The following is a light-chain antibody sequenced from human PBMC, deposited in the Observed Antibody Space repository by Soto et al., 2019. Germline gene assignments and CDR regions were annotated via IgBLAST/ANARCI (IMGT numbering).Light chain of an antibody. CDR3: QSYDSSLSGSV. CDR1: SSNIGAGYD. CDR2: GNS. V-gene: IGLV1-40*01. Sequence: QSVLTQPPSVSGAPGQRVTISFTGSSSNIGAGYDVHWYQQLPGTAPKLLIYGNSNRPSGVPDRFSDSKSGTSASLAITGLQAEDEADYYCQSYDSSLSGSVFGGGTKLTVL. J-gene: IGLJ2*01.